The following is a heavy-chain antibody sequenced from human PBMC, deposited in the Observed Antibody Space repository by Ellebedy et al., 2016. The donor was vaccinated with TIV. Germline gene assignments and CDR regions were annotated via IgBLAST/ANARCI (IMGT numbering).Heavy chain of an antibody. D-gene: IGHD6-19*01. V-gene: IGHV3-13*01. J-gene: IGHJ6*02. CDR1: GFTFSSYD. Sequence: GESLKISCAASGFTFSSYDMHWVRQATGKGLEWVSAIGTAGDTYYPGSVKGRFTISRENAKNSLYLQMNSLRAGDTAVYYCARASSGSGWYYYYYGMDVWGQGTTVTVSS. CDR3: ARASSGSGWYYYYYGMDV. CDR2: IGTAGDT.